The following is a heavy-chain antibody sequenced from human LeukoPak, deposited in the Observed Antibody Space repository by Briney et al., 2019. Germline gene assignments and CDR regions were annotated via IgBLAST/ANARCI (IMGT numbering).Heavy chain of an antibody. CDR3: ARNFPGRTEDV. J-gene: IGHJ6*04. CDR2: IYDTTT. V-gene: IGHV4-59*01. Sequence: SETLSLTCTVSGDSMSTYFWTWVRQSPGKGLEWVGYIYDTTTTYSPSLKGRVTISADMSQNQLSLKVTSVTAADTAVYYCARNFPGRTEDVWGKGTTVIVSS. D-gene: IGHD1-14*01. CDR1: GDSMSTYF.